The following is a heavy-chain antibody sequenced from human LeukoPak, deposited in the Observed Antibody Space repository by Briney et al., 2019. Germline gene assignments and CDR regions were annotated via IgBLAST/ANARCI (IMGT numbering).Heavy chain of an antibody. V-gene: IGHV1-2*02. CDR1: GHTFTGYY. CDR2: INPNSGGT. J-gene: IGHJ6*02. CDR3: ARVSHPSYSSSWYADYYYYGMDV. Sequence: ASVKVSCKASGHTFTGYYMHWVRQAPGQGLEWMGWINPNSGGTNYAQKFQGRVTMTRDTSISTAYMELSRLRSDDTAVYYCARVSHPSYSSSWYADYYYYGMDVWGQGTTVTVSS. D-gene: IGHD6-13*01.